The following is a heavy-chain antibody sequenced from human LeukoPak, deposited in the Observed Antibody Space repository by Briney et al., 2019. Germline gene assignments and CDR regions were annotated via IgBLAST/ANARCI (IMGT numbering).Heavy chain of an antibody. D-gene: IGHD2-2*01. J-gene: IGHJ6*03. Sequence: GGSLRLSCAASGFSFSSYFMHWVRQAPGKGLEWVAVISYDGSNKYYADSVKGRFTISRDNAKKSLYLQMNSLRAEDTALYYCARADLYQYYMDVWGKGTTVTVSS. CDR1: GFSFSSYF. V-gene: IGHV3-30*03. CDR3: ARADLYQYYMDV. CDR2: ISYDGSNK.